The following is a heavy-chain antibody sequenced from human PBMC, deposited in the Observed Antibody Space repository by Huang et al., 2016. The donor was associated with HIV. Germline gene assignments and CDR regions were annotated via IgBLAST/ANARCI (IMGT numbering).Heavy chain of an antibody. CDR1: GGSIRSSDYH. CDR2: IYYKGSP. CDR3: ARHREGPVAYYSGWGSHLNYMDV. D-gene: IGHD3-10*01. V-gene: IGHV4-39*01. Sequence: QLLLQESGPGLVKPSEALALTCAVSGGSIRSSDYHWGWIRQPPGKGLEGIGRIYYKGSPQYSPPLKSLVTLAVDPSKNLFFLNLTSMTAADTALYYGARHREGPVAYYSGWGSHLNYMDVWGRGRTVVVSS. J-gene: IGHJ6*03.